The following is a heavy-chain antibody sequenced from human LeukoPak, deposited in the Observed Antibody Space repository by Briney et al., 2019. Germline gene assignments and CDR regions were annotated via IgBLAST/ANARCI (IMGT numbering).Heavy chain of an antibody. CDR2: IYYSGST. CDR3: ARDTNRGVGSYYGHLYYGMDV. J-gene: IGHJ6*02. CDR1: GGSISTTTYY. D-gene: IGHD1-26*01. Sequence: KSSETLSLTCTVSGGSISTTTYYWGWICQPPGKGLEWIGSIYYSGSTNYNPSLESRVTISADTSKNLFSLKLSSVTAADTAVYYCARDTNRGVGSYYGHLYYGMDVWGQGTTVTVSS. V-gene: IGHV4-39*07.